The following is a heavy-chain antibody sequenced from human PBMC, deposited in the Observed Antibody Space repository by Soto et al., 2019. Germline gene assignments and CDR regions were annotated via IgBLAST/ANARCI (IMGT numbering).Heavy chain of an antibody. CDR2: ISYDGSNK. CDR1: GFTFSSYA. Sequence: QVQLVESGGGVVQPGRSLRLSCAASGFTFSSYAMHWVRQAPGKGLEWVAVISYDGSNKYYADSVKGRFTISRDNSKNSLYLQMNSLRAEDTVVYYCARDGVVVAATWPYYYYGMDVWGQGTTVTVSS. D-gene: IGHD2-15*01. J-gene: IGHJ6*02. V-gene: IGHV3-30-3*01. CDR3: ARDGVVVAATWPYYYYGMDV.